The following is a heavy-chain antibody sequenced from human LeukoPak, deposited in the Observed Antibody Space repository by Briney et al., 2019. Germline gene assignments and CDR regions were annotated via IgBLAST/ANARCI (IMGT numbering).Heavy chain of an antibody. J-gene: IGHJ5*02. CDR1: GGSISSGGYY. CDR3: ARGMGYSNYGGGRAYNWFDP. Sequence: SETLSLTCTASGGSISSGGYYWSWIRQHPGKGLEWIGYIYYSGSTYYNPSLKSRVTISVDRSKNQFSLKLSSVTAADTAVYYCARGMGYSNYGGGRAYNWFDPWGQGTLVTVSS. V-gene: IGHV4-31*03. D-gene: IGHD4-11*01. CDR2: IYYSGST.